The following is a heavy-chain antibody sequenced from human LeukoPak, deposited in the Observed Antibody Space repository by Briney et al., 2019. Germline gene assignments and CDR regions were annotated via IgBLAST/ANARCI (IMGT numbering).Heavy chain of an antibody. V-gene: IGHV4-4*07. Sequence: PSETLSLTCTVSGGSISGYFWSWIRQPAGNGLEYIGRIYSSGSTNYNPSLKSRVTMSLDTSQNHISLNLSPVTAAATAVYYCSREATRFGYSSSCCSPIDYWGQGTLVTVYS. J-gene: IGHJ4*02. D-gene: IGHD6-13*01. CDR1: GGSISGYF. CDR2: IYSSGST. CDR3: SREATRFGYSSSCCSPIDY.